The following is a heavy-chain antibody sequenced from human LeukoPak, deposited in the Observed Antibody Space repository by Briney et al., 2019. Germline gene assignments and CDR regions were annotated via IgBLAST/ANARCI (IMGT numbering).Heavy chain of an antibody. CDR1: GFTFSSHW. D-gene: IGHD3-16*02. CDR3: AKVPNDYVWGSYRPHFDY. CDR2: ISGSGGST. Sequence: PGGSLRLSCAASGFTFSSHWMSWVRQSPGKGLEWVSAISGSGGSTYYADSVKGRFTISRDNSKNTLYLQMNSLRAEDTAVYYCAKVPNDYVWGSYRPHFDYWGQGTLVTVPS. V-gene: IGHV3-23*01. J-gene: IGHJ4*02.